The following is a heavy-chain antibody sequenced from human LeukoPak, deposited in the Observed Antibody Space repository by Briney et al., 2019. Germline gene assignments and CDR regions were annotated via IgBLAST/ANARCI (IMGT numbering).Heavy chain of an antibody. CDR1: GFTFSSYW. V-gene: IGHV3-74*01. CDR3: ARADGSHYGLLDN. CDR2: ISTDGRTT. D-gene: IGHD1-26*01. J-gene: IGHJ4*02. Sequence: GGSLRLSCAASGFTFSSYWMHWVRQTPGKGLVWISRISTDGRTTNYADSVKGRFTISRDNAKNTLFLQMNSLRAEDTAVYYCARADGSHYGLLDNWGQGTLVTVSS.